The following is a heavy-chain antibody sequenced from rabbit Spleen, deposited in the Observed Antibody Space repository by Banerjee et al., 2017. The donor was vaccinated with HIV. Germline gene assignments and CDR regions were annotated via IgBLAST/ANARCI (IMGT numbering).Heavy chain of an antibody. V-gene: IGHV1S45*01. CDR3: ARSGYVGGDYTWDL. CDR1: GFSFSGSYD. D-gene: IGHD1-1*01. Sequence: QEQLEESGGDLVKPEGSLTLTCTASGFSFSGSYDMCWVRQAPGKGLEWIGCIWTGSGSTWYANWAKGRFTISKTSSTTVTLQMTSLTAADTATYFCARSGYVGGDYTWDLWGPGTLVTVS. CDR2: IWTGSGST. J-gene: IGHJ4*01.